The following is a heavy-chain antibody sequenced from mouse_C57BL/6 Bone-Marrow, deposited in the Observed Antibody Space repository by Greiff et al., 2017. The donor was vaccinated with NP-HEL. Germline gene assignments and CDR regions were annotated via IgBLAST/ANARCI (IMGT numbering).Heavy chain of an antibody. CDR2: IYPRSGNT. CDR3: ARYDGYYWYFDV. Sequence: QVHVKQSGAELARPGASVKLSCKASGYTFTSYGISWVKQRTGQGLEWIGEIYPRSGNTYYNEKFKGKATLTADKSSSTAYMELRSLTSEDSAVYFCARYDGYYWYFDVWGTGTTVTVSS. V-gene: IGHV1-81*01. D-gene: IGHD2-2*01. J-gene: IGHJ1*03. CDR1: GYTFTSYG.